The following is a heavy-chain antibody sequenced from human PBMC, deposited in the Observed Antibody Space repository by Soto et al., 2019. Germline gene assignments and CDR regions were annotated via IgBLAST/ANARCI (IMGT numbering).Heavy chain of an antibody. CDR3: ARHGQVCYGMDV. D-gene: IGHD1-20*01. J-gene: IGHJ6*02. CDR2: IYLGGTT. V-gene: IGHV4-4*02. Sequence: QVQLQESGPGLVEPSGTLSLTCAVSGGSINSSNWWSWVRQPPRKGLEWIGEIYLGGTTNYNPSLKPRVTISIDTSNRQFSLRLSSVTAADTAIYYCARHGQVCYGMDVWGQGTTVTVSS. CDR1: GGSINSSNW.